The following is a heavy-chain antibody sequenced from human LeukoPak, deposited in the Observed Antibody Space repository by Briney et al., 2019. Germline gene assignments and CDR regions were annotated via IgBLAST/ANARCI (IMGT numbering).Heavy chain of an antibody. J-gene: IGHJ4*02. Sequence: GGSLRLSCAASGFTFSSYAMSWVRQAPGKGLEWASAISGSGGSTYYADSVKGRFTISRDNSKNTLYLQMNSLRAEDTAVYYCAKDRAGRLAYCGGDCYSDFDYWGQGTLVTVSS. V-gene: IGHV3-23*01. CDR2: ISGSGGST. CDR3: AKDRAGRLAYCGGDCYSDFDY. D-gene: IGHD2-21*02. CDR1: GFTFSSYA.